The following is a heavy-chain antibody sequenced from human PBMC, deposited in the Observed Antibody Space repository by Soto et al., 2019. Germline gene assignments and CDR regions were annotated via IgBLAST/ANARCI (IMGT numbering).Heavy chain of an antibody. J-gene: IGHJ4*02. CDR3: ARHRFNYYDDTVYYYFDY. D-gene: IGHD3-22*01. CDR2: ISGHNGNT. CDR1: GYSFTSYG. V-gene: IGHV1-18*04. Sequence: QVQLVQSGAEVKKPGASVKVSCKASGYSFTSYGISWVRQAPGQGPEWMGWISGHNGNTNHPQSLQGRVTMTTDTSRNTAYMERRRLRSDDTAVYYCARHRFNYYDDTVYYYFDYWGQGTLVTVSS.